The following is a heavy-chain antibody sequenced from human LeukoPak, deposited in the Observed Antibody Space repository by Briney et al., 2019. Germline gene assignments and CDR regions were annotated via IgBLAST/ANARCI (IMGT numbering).Heavy chain of an antibody. CDR1: GYTFTGYH. J-gene: IGHJ4*02. V-gene: IGHV1-2*02. D-gene: IGHD3-9*01. Sequence: ASVKVSCKASGYTFTGYHMHWVRQAPGQGLEWMGWINPNSGGTNYAQKFQGRVTLTRDTSISTAYTELISLRSDDTAVYYCARGFGFYNVGGDYWGQGTLVTVSS. CDR2: INPNSGGT. CDR3: ARGFGFYNVGGDY.